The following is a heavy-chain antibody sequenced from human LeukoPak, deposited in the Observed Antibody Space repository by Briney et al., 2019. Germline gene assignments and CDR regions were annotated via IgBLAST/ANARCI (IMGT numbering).Heavy chain of an antibody. CDR3: AKDHGYNPSFDY. J-gene: IGHJ4*02. CDR2: ISGSGGST. CDR1: GFTFSSYA. D-gene: IGHD5-24*01. Sequence: GGSLRLSCAASGFTFSSYAMSWVRQAPGKGLEWVSAISGSGGSTYYADSVKGRFTISRDNSKNTLYLQMNSLGAEDTAVYYCAKDHGYNPSFDYWGQGTLVTVSS. V-gene: IGHV3-23*01.